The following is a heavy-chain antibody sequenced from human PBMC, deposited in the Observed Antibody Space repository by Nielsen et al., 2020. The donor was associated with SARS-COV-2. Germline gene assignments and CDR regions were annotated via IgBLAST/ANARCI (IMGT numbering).Heavy chain of an antibody. CDR2: ISGTGGST. D-gene: IGHD6-19*01. V-gene: IGHV3-23*01. Sequence: GESLKISCAASGFTFSSYAMSWVRQAPGKGLEWVSAISGTGGSTYYADSVKGRFTISRDNSKNTLYLQMNSLRAEDTAVYYCAKALRSGWPFDYWGQGTLVTVS. CDR1: GFTFSSYA. CDR3: AKALRSGWPFDY. J-gene: IGHJ4*02.